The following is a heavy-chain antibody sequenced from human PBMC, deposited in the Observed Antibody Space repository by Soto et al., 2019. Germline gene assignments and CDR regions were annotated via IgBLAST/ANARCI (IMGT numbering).Heavy chain of an antibody. D-gene: IGHD1-1*01. CDR2: ISDNGGNT. CDR3: AKLYWNPQYFDY. V-gene: IGHV3-23*01. J-gene: IGHJ4*02. Sequence: EVQLLESGGGLVQPGGSLRLSCAASGFTFSSVAMTWVRQAPGKGLEWVSSISDNGGNTDYADSVRGRFSLSRDNSKNTLYLQMNHLKAEDTAVYYCAKLYWNPQYFDYWGQGARVTVSS. CDR1: GFTFSSVA.